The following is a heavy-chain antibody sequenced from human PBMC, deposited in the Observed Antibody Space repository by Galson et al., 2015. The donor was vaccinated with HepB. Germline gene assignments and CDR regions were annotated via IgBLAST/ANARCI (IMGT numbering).Heavy chain of an antibody. CDR2: INAYNDNT. CDR1: GYTFTNYG. Sequence: SVKVSCKASGYTFTNYGISWVRQAPGQGLEWMGWINAYNDNTNYAQNLQGRVTMTTDTSTSTAYMELRSLRSDDTAVYYCARESVGYHGSGTYAYYFDYWGQGTLVTVSS. V-gene: IGHV1-18*04. CDR3: ARESVGYHGSGTYAYYFDY. J-gene: IGHJ4*02. D-gene: IGHD3-10*01.